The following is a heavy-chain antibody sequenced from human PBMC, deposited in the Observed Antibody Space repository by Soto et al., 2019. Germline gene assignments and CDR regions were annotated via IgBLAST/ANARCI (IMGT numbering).Heavy chain of an antibody. V-gene: IGHV4-59*12. Sequence: SETLSLTCTVSGGSISSYYWSWIRQPPGKGLEWIGYIYYSGSTHYNPSLKSRVTISVDTSKNQFSLKLSAVTAADTAVYYCAREYYYNSGSSRWFDPWGPGTLVTVSS. D-gene: IGHD3-10*01. J-gene: IGHJ5*02. CDR2: IYYSGST. CDR1: GGSISSYY. CDR3: AREYYYNSGSSRWFDP.